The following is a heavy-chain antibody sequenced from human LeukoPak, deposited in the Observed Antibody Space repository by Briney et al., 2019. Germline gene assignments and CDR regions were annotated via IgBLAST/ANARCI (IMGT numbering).Heavy chain of an antibody. CDR3: ARARNNYDSSGYSALDY. CDR1: GFTFSSYA. CDR2: ISGSGGGT. Sequence: GGSLRLSCAASGFTFSSYAMSWVRQAPGRGLQWVSAISGSGGGTYYADSVKGRFTISRDNSKNTLYLQMNSLRAEDTAVYYRARARNNYDSSGYSALDYWGQGTLVTVSS. V-gene: IGHV3-23*01. J-gene: IGHJ4*02. D-gene: IGHD3-22*01.